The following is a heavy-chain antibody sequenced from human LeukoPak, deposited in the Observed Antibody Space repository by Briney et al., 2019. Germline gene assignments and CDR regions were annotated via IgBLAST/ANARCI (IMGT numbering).Heavy chain of an antibody. V-gene: IGHV3-15*01. J-gene: IGHJ4*02. CDR3: TTVGDYDILTGHPIDY. CDR2: IKSKADDGTT. CDR1: GFNFTNAW. Sequence: GGSLRLSCIISGFNFTNAWMGWVRQTPGEALEWVGRIKSKADDGTTDYAAPVKGRFTISRDDSKNTLYLQMNSLKTEDTAVYYCTTVGDYDILTGHPIDYWGQGTLVTVSS. D-gene: IGHD3-9*01.